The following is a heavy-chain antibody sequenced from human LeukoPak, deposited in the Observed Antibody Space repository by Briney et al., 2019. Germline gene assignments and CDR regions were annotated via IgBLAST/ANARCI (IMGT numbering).Heavy chain of an antibody. D-gene: IGHD2-21*02. CDR2: IYSGGST. J-gene: IGHJ3*02. Sequence: GGSLRLSCAASGFTVSSNYMSWVRQAPGKGLEWVSIIYSGGSTFYADSVKGRFTISRDNSKNTLYLQMNSLRAEDTAVYYCAILPLAYCGGDCYSNAFDIWRQGTMVTVSS. CDR1: GFTVSSNY. CDR3: AILPLAYCGGDCYSNAFDI. V-gene: IGHV3-53*01.